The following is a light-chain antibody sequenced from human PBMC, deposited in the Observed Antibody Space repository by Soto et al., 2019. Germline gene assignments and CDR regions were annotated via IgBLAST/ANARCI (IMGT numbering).Light chain of an antibody. V-gene: IGKV1-9*01. CDR2: AAS. J-gene: IGKJ4*01. Sequence: DIQLTQSPSFLSASVGDRVTITCRASQGISSYLAWYQQRPGRAPKLLISAASSLQGAVPSRFSGIGSGTEFTLTISSLQPEDFATYYCQQLNNYPLTFGGGTKVEIK. CDR3: QQLNNYPLT. CDR1: QGISSY.